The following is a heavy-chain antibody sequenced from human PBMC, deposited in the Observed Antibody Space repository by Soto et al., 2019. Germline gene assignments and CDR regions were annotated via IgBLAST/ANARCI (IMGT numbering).Heavy chain of an antibody. CDR1: GGSISSYY. CDR2: IYYSGST. J-gene: IGHJ4*02. CDR3: ARRYGDCFDY. D-gene: IGHD4-17*01. V-gene: IGHV4-59*08. Sequence: SDTLSLTSTVSGGSISSYYWGWIRQPPGKGLEWIGYIYYSGSTNYNPSLKSRVTISVDTSKNQFSLKLSSVTAADTAVYYCARRYGDCFDYWGQGTLVTVSS.